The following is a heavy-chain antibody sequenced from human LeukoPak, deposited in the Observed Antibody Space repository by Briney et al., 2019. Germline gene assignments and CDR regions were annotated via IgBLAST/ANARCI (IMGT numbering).Heavy chain of an antibody. V-gene: IGHV4-30-4*08. Sequence: PQTLSLTCTVSGGSISSGDYYWSWIRQPPGKGLEWIGYIYYSGSTYYNPSLKSRVTISVDTSKNQFSLKLSSVTAADTAVYYCARVSSGSFRDAFDIWGQGTMVTVSS. D-gene: IGHD1-26*01. CDR3: ARVSSGSFRDAFDI. CDR1: GGSISSGDYY. CDR2: IYYSGST. J-gene: IGHJ3*02.